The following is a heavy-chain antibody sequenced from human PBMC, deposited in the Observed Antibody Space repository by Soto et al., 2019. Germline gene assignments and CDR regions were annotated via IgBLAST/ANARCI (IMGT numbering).Heavy chain of an antibody. J-gene: IGHJ4*02. D-gene: IGHD3-9*01. CDR2: IYYSGST. CDR3: GRHNTLRYFAWPPGY. V-gene: IGHV4-59*08. CDR1: GGSISSYY. Sequence: SETLSFTCTVSGGSISSYYWRWIRQPPGKGLEWIGYIYYSGSTNYNPSLKSRVTISVDSSKNQFSLKLSSVTAADTAVYYCGRHNTLRYFAWPPGYWGQGTPVTVSS.